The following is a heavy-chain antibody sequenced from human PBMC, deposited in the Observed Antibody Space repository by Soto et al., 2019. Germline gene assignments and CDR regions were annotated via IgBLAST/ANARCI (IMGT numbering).Heavy chain of an antibody. J-gene: IGHJ4*02. CDR2: INPSGGST. V-gene: IGHV1-46*01. CDR1: GYTFTSYY. CDR3: AREEKSIFGVVIPPCY. Sequence: ASVKVSCKASGYTFTSYYMHWVRQAPGQGLEWMGIINPSGGSTSYAQKFQGRVTMTTDTSTSTAYMELRSLRSDDTAVYYCAREEKSIFGVVIPPCYWGQGTLVTVSS. D-gene: IGHD3-3*01.